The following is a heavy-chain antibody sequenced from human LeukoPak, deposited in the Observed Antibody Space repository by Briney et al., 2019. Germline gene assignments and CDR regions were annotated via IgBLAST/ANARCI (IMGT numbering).Heavy chain of an antibody. V-gene: IGHV1-2*02. J-gene: IGHJ4*02. CDR3: ARGQSYYDFWSGFYDY. CDR2: INPNSGGT. CDR1: GYTFTGYY. Sequence: ASVKVSCKASGYTFTGYYMHWVRQAPGQGLEWMGWINPNSGGTNYAQKFQGRVTMTRDTSISTAYMELSRLRSDDTAVYYCARGQSYYDFWSGFYDYWGQGTLVTVPS. D-gene: IGHD3-3*01.